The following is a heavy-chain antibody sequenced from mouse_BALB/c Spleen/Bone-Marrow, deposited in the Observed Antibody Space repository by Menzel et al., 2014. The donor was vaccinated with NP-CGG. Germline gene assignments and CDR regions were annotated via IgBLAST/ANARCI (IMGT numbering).Heavy chain of an antibody. CDR1: GFTFTRYW. Sequence: VKLQESGAELAKPGASVKMSCKASGFTFTRYWMHWVKQRPGQGLEWIGYINPSTGDTEYNQKFKDKATLTADMSSSTAYMQLSSLTSEDSAVYYCARGNYEAMDYWGQGTSVTVSS. V-gene: IGHV1-7*01. D-gene: IGHD2-1*01. CDR3: ARGNYEAMDY. CDR2: INPSTGDT. J-gene: IGHJ4*01.